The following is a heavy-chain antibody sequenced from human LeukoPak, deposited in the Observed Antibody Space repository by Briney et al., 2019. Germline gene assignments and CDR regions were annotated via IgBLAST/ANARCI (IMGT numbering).Heavy chain of an antibody. J-gene: IGHJ4*02. Sequence: GGSLRLSCAASGFTFDDYAMHWVRQAPGKGLEWVSGISWNSGSIGYADSVKGRFTISRDNAKNSLYLHMNSLRPEDTAVYYCAKVFPDYDILTGPGDYWGQGTLVTVSS. V-gene: IGHV3-9*01. CDR2: ISWNSGSI. CDR1: GFTFDDYA. D-gene: IGHD3-9*01. CDR3: AKVFPDYDILTGPGDY.